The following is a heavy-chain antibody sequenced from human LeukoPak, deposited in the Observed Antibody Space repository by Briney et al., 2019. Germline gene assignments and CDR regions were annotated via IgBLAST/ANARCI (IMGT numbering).Heavy chain of an antibody. V-gene: IGHV3-53*01. J-gene: IGHJ3*02. CDR1: GFTVSTNY. D-gene: IGHD5-24*01. Sequence: PGGSLRLSCVASGFTVSTNYMSWVRQAPGKGLEWVSTLSPSGADTYYADSVKGRFTISRDISKNTLYLQMNSLRAEDTAVYYCARRAYNWGAFDIWGQGTMVTVSS. CDR2: SPSGADT. CDR3: ARRAYNWGAFDI.